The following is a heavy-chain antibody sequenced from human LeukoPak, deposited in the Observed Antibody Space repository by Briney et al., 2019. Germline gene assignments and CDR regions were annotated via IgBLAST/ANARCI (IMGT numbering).Heavy chain of an antibody. CDR1: GFTFSSYG. V-gene: IGHV3-30*02. CDR2: IRSDGSNK. J-gene: IGHJ3*02. Sequence: GGSLRLSCAASGFTFSSYGMHWVRQAPGKGLKWVAFIRSDGSNKYYADSVKGRFTISRDNSKNTLYLQMNSLRAEDTAVYYCAKHDSSTSRRRRTTIGAFDIWGQGTMVTVSS. D-gene: IGHD2-2*01. CDR3: AKHDSSTSRRRRTTIGAFDI.